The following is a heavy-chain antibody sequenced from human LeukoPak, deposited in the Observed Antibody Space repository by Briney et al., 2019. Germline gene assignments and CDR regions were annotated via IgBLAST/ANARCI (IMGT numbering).Heavy chain of an antibody. CDR3: ARPAFSTGDAFDI. Sequence: SETLSLTCTVSGGSISSSSYYWGWIRQPPGKGLEWIGSIYYSGSTYYNPSLESRVTISVDTSKNQFSLKLSSVTAADTAVYYCARPAFSTGDAFDIWGQGTMVTVSS. CDR1: GGSISSSSYY. D-gene: IGHD3-16*01. J-gene: IGHJ3*02. V-gene: IGHV4-39*01. CDR2: IYYSGST.